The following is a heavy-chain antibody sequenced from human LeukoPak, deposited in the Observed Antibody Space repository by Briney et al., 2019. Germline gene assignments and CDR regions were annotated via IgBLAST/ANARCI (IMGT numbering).Heavy chain of an antibody. V-gene: IGHV1-46*03. D-gene: IGHD4-11*01. CDR1: GYTFTSYY. CDR3: ARAMTTVPFGY. J-gene: IGHJ4*02. Sequence: ASVKVSCKASGYTFTSYYMHWVRQAPGQGLEWMGIINPSGGSTSYAQKLQGRVTMTRNTSTSTVYMELSSLRSEDTAVYYCARAMTTVPFGYWGQGTLVTVSS. CDR2: INPSGGST.